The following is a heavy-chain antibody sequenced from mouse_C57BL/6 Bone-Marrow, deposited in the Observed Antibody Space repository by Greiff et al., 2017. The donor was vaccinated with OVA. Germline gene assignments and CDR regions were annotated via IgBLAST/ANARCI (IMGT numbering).Heavy chain of an antibody. CDR2: IYPGSGNT. D-gene: IGHD1-1*01. CDR3: AENYYGSSLYAMDY. CDR1: GYTFTDYY. J-gene: IGHJ4*01. V-gene: IGHV1-76*01. Sequence: VQLQQSGAELVRPGASVKLSCKASGYTFTDYYIHWVKQRPGQGLEWIARIYPGSGNTYYNEKFKGKATLTAEKSSSTAYMQLSSLTSEDSAVYFCAENYYGSSLYAMDYWGQGTSVTVSS.